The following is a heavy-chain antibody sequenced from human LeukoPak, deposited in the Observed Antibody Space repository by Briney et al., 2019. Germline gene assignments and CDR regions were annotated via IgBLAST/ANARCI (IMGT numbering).Heavy chain of an antibody. Sequence: GGSLRLSCAASGFHFSTYGMHWVRQAPGKGLEWVAAISNDGSNKFYTDSVKGRFTISRDNPKTTMNLQMNSLRAEDTAVYYCAKGGGSIGRSYYFDNWGQGTLVSVSS. CDR2: ISNDGSNK. V-gene: IGHV3-30*18. CDR1: GFHFSTYG. CDR3: AKGGGSIGRSYYFDN. D-gene: IGHD2-15*01. J-gene: IGHJ4*02.